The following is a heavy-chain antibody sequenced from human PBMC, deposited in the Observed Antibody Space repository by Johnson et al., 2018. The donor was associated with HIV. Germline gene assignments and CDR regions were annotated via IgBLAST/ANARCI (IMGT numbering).Heavy chain of an antibody. J-gene: IGHJ3*02. D-gene: IGHD3-9*01. CDR3: AKDGDYDILPLGDAFDI. V-gene: IGHV3-64*07. CDR2: ISRAGVNT. Sequence: VQVVESGGGLVQPGGSLRLSCEASGFTFSSYAMHWVRHAPGEGLEYVSAISRAGVNTFYADSVKDRFTIFRDNSKNTLYLQMGSLRPEDMGIYYCAKDGDYDILPLGDAFDIWGQGTMVTVSS. CDR1: GFTFSSYA.